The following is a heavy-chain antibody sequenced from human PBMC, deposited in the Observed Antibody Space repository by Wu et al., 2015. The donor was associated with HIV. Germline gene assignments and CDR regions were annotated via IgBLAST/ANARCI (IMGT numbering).Heavy chain of an antibody. Sequence: QVQLVQSGAEVKKPGASVKVSCKASGYTFTDYYMHWVRQAPGQGLEWVGWINPSSGGTNYAQIFQGRVTMTRDTSISTVYMELSRLRYDDTAMYYCARDRNDYYDSSGYIDWGQGTLVTVSS. CDR3: ARDRNDYYDSSGYID. CDR1: GYTFTDYY. CDR2: INPSSGGT. J-gene: IGHJ4*02. V-gene: IGHV1-2*02. D-gene: IGHD3-22*01.